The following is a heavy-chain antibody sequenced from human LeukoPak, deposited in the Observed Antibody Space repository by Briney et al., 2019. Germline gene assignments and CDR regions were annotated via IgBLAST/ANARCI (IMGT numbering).Heavy chain of an antibody. Sequence: VSYKASGYIFPSYDFNWGLQPTAQRLEWRVGMNPNSGNTHYPQTFQGRVTMTRNTSIITAYIEMSSLRSEDTAVYDCATASITYAFWSGYFFYYCYGMDVWGQGTTVTVSS. J-gene: IGHJ6*02. CDR2: MNPNSGNT. D-gene: IGHD3-3*01. CDR1: GYIFPSYD. CDR3: ATASITYAFWSGYFFYYCYGMDV. V-gene: IGHV1-8*01.